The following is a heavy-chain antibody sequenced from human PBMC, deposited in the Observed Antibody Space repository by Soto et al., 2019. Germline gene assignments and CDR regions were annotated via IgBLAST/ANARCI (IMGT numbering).Heavy chain of an antibody. V-gene: IGHV3-66*01. CDR2: IYSGGST. D-gene: IGHD3-10*01. J-gene: IGHJ3*02. Sequence: GGSLRLSCAASGFTVSSNYMSWVRQAPGKGLEWVSVIYSGGSTYYADSVKGRFTISRHNSKNTLYLQMNSLRAEDTAVYYCASGYGSGSDAFDIWGQGTMVTVSS. CDR3: ASGYGSGSDAFDI. CDR1: GFTVSSNY.